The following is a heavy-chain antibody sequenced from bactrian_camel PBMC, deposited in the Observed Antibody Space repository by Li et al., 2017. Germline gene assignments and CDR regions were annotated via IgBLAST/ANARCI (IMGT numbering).Heavy chain of an antibody. V-gene: IGHV3S54*01. D-gene: IGHD6*01. CDR2: FYRPGGTT. CDR3: AASTVVGGRRLLSPDEYDY. Sequence: HVQLVESGGGSVQAGGSLTLSCAVSGSIYSTISMGWFRQPPGKEREGVATFYRPGGTTHYADSVEGRFTVSRANAESTLYLQMNSLKPEDSAMYYCAASTVVGGRRLLSPDEYDYWGQGTQVTVS. CDR1: GSIYSTIS. J-gene: IGHJ4*01.